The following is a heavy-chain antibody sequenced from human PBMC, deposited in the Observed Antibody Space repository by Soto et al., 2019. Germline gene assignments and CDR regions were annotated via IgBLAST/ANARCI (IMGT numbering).Heavy chain of an antibody. CDR2: ISGSGGST. Sequence: EVQLLESGGGLVQPGGSLRLSCAASGFTFSSYAMSWVRQAPGKGLEWVSAISGSGGSTYYADSVKGRFTISRYNTKNPLYLQMNSLRADHTAVYYRATDEPGSGSIYLSPGTPVTVSS. V-gene: IGHV3-23*01. CDR3: ATDEPGSGSIY. J-gene: IGHJ4*02. CDR1: GFTFSSYA. D-gene: IGHD3-10*01.